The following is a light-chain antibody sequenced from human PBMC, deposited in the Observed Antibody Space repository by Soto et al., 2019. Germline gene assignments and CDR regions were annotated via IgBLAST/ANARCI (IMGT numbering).Light chain of an antibody. CDR3: QQYNNWPPWT. CDR2: GAS. Sequence: EIVMTQSPATLSVSPGERATLSCRASQSISSNLAWYPQKPGQAPRLLIYGASTRATGIPARFSGSGSGTEFTLTISSLQSEDFALYYCQQYNNWPPWTFGQGTKVEIK. V-gene: IGKV3-15*01. J-gene: IGKJ1*01. CDR1: QSISSN.